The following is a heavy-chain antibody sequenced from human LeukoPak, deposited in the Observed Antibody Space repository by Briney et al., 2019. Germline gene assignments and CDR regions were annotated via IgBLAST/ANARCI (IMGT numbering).Heavy chain of an antibody. CDR2: IYYRGST. CDR3: ARSLLSAGSGSYGFDP. V-gene: IGHV4-39*01. D-gene: IGHD3-10*01. Sequence: SETLSLTCTVSGGSISTSNYLWGWIRQPPGKGLEWIGTIYYRGSTYYNPSLESRVTISIDTSKNQFSLKLSSVTATDTAVYYCARSLLSAGSGSYGFDPWGQGTLVTVSS. J-gene: IGHJ5*02. CDR1: GGSISTSNYL.